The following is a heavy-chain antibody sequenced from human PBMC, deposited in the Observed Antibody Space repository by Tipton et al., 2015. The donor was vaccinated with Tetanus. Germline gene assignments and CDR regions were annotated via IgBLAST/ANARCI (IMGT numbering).Heavy chain of an antibody. J-gene: IGHJ4*02. CDR2: SWYDGTDK. CDR1: GFIFSSYG. CDR3: AREADCSGGSCFSGDFDN. D-gene: IGHD2-15*01. V-gene: IGHV3-33*01. Sequence: CAASGFIFSSYGIHWVRQAPGKGLEWVAVSWYDGTDKYYADSVKGRFTISRDNSKYTLYLQMNSLRAEDTAVYYCAREADCSGGSCFSGDFDNWGQGTQVTVSS.